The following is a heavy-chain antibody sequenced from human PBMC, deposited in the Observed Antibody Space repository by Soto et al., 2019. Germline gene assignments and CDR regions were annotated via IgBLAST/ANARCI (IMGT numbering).Heavy chain of an antibody. V-gene: IGHV3-33*01. CDR2: IWYDGSNK. CDR3: ARDMDMYYYDSSGYYLGAFDI. CDR1: GFTFSSYG. J-gene: IGHJ3*02. Sequence: GGSLRLSCAASGFTFSSYGMHWVRQAPGKGLEWVAVIWYDGSNKYYADSVKGRFTISRDNSKNTLYLQMNSLRAEDTAVYYCARDMDMYYYDSSGYYLGAFDIWGQGTMVTVSS. D-gene: IGHD3-22*01.